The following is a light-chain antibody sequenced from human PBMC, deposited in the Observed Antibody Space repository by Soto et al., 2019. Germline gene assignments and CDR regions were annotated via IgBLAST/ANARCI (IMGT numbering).Light chain of an antibody. Sequence: QSVLTQPASVSASPGQSITISCTGISSDVGAYKYVSWYQQRPGKAPKVVIYDVNNRPSGVSSRFSASKSGNTASLTISGLQAEDEADYYCSSYTVSSTQFVFGTGTTLTVL. V-gene: IGLV2-14*01. CDR2: DVN. CDR1: SSDVGAYKY. CDR3: SSYTVSSTQFV. J-gene: IGLJ1*01.